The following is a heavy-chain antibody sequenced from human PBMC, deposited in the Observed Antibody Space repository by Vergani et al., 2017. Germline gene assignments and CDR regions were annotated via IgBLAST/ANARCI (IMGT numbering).Heavy chain of an antibody. V-gene: IGHV1-2*02. Sequence: VQSGDEVKKPGASVKVSCKASGYTFSDHHLHWVRQAPGHGLEWVGWININSGATKLAQKFQGRVTMGTDTSISTGYMELSSLRSDDTAVYFCARLARVVVPAARPLDLWGQGTLITVSS. J-gene: IGHJ4*02. D-gene: IGHD2-2*01. CDR3: ARLARVVVPAARPLDL. CDR1: GYTFSDHH. CDR2: ININSGAT.